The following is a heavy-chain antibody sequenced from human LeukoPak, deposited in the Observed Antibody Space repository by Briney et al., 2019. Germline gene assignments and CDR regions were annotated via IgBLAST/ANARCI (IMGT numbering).Heavy chain of an antibody. CDR3: ARDGGTMVREVYYYYGMDV. V-gene: IGHV4-59*01. Sequence: PSETLSLTCTFSGGSISSYYWSWIRQPPGKGLEWIGYIYYSGSTNYNPSLKSRVTISVDTSKNQFSLMLSSVTAADTAVYYCARDGGTMVREVYYYYGMDVWGQGTTVTVSS. D-gene: IGHD3-10*01. J-gene: IGHJ6*02. CDR1: GGSISSYY. CDR2: IYYSGST.